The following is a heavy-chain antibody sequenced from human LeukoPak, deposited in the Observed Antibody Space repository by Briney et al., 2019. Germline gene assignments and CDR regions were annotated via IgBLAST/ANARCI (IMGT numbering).Heavy chain of an antibody. V-gene: IGHV3-23*01. CDR1: GFIFSGSA. J-gene: IGHJ4*02. D-gene: IGHD3-3*01. CDR3: ARGAVLRFLEWAPRAYYFDY. Sequence: GGSLRLSCAASGFIFSGSAMHWVRQAPGKGLEWVSAISGSGGSTYYADSVKGRFTISRDNSKNTLYLQMNSLRAEDTAVYYRARGAVLRFLEWAPRAYYFDYWGQGTLVTVSS. CDR2: ISGSGGST.